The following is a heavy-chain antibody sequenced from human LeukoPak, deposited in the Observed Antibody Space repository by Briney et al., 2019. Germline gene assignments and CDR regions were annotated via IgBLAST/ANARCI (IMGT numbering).Heavy chain of an antibody. V-gene: IGHV4-39*01. CDR2: IYSSGTT. J-gene: IGHJ1*01. Sequence: SEALSLTCTVSGGSISSSSYYWGWIRQPPGKGLECIGNIYSSGTTYYNPSLKSRVTISIDTSKSQFSLRLSSVTAADTAVYYCVQNIPGTIEHWGQGTLVTVSS. D-gene: IGHD1-7*01. CDR1: GGSISSSSYY. CDR3: VQNIPGTIEH.